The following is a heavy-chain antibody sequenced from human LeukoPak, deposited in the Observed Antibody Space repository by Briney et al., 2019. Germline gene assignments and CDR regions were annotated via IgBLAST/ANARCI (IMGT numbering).Heavy chain of an antibody. Sequence: GGSLRLSCAASGFTFSRYPMSWVRQAPGKGLEWVSAISTSGESTYYADSVKGRFTISRDNSKNTQYLQMNRLRAEDTAVYYCARDPFDYWGQGTLVTVSS. V-gene: IGHV3-23*01. CDR2: ISTSGEST. J-gene: IGHJ4*02. CDR3: ARDPFDY. CDR1: GFTFSRYP.